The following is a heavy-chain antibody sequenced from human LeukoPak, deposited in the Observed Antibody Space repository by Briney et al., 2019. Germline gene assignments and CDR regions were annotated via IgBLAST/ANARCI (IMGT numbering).Heavy chain of an antibody. V-gene: IGHV1-69*04. D-gene: IGHD5-12*01. CDR3: ARAINSGLYEGRGYYYGMDV. CDR2: IIPVLGIA. CDR1: GGTFSSYA. J-gene: IGHJ6*02. Sequence: SVKVSCKASGGTFSSYAISWVRQAPGQGLEWMGRIIPVLGIANYAQKFQGRVTITADKSTSTAYMELSSLGSEDTAVYYCARAINSGLYEGRGYYYGMDVWGQGTTVTVSS.